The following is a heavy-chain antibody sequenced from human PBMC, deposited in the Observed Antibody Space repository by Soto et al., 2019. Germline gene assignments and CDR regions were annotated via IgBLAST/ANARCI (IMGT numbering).Heavy chain of an antibody. D-gene: IGHD4-17*01. V-gene: IGHV3-74*01. J-gene: IGHJ3*02. CDR3: ARYFHDYGGPAFDI. CDR2: INSDGSST. CDR1: GFTFSSYW. Sequence: WGSLRLSCAASGFTFSSYWIHWFRQSPGKGLVWVSRINSDGSSTSYADSVKGRFTISRDNAKNTLYLQMNSLRAEDTAVYYCARYFHDYGGPAFDIWGQGTMVTVSS.